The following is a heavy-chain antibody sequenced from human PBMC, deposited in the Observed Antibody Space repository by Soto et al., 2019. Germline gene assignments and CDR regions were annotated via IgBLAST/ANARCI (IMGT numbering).Heavy chain of an antibody. CDR2: ISYSGTP. CDR3: SRTNYDYVWGSYRFDY. J-gene: IGHJ4*02. Sequence: QVQLQESGPGLVKPSQTLSLTCTVSGGSITSGDYYWSWIRQPPGKGLEWIGYISYSGTPYYNPSLRSRLTISVGTSKNQCSLNLNSVTAADTAVYYCSRTNYDYVWGSYRFDYWGQGALVTVSS. V-gene: IGHV4-30-4*01. D-gene: IGHD3-16*02. CDR1: GGSITSGDYY.